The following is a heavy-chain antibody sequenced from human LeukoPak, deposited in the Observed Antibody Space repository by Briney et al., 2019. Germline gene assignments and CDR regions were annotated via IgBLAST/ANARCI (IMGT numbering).Heavy chain of an antibody. CDR2: IYHSGST. CDR3: ARGIAVAGFDY. CDR1: GGSISSGGYS. J-gene: IGHJ4*02. D-gene: IGHD6-19*01. Sequence: SETLSLTCAVSGGSISSGGYSWSWIRQPPGEGLEWIGYIYHSGSTYYNPSLKSRVTISVDRSKNQFSLKLSSVTAADTAVYYCARGIAVAGFDYWGQGTLVTVSS. V-gene: IGHV4-30-2*01.